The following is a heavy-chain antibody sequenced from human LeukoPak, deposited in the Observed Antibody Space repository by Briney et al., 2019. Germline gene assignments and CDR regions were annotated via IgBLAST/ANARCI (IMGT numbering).Heavy chain of an antibody. CDR3: ARDLSGVTGYTYGRGIDY. J-gene: IGHJ4*02. CDR1: GFSFRSHW. V-gene: IGHV3-7*01. D-gene: IGHD5-18*01. Sequence: GDLRLSCAAPGFSFRSHWLSWVRQAPGKGLEWVANIKKDGSEKYYVDSVKGRFTISRDNDKTSLYLQMNSLRGEDTAVYYCARDLSGVTGYTYGRGIDYWRQGTLVTVSS. CDR2: IKKDGSEK.